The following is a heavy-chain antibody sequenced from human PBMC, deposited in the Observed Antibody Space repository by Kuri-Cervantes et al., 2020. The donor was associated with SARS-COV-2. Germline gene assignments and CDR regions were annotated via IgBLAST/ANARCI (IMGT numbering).Heavy chain of an antibody. J-gene: IGHJ4*02. CDR3: ARIRWGSSGWYYFDY. D-gene: IGHD6-19*01. CDR2: IYWDEDK. V-gene: IGHV2-5*02. Sequence: SGPTLVKPTQTLTLTCTFSGLSVSTSGVGVGWIRQPPSEALEWLGLIYWDEDKPYSPSLKNRLAITAGTSKNLVVLTMANLDPVDTATYYCARIRWGSSGWYYFDYWGQGTLVTVSS. CDR1: GLSVSTSGVG.